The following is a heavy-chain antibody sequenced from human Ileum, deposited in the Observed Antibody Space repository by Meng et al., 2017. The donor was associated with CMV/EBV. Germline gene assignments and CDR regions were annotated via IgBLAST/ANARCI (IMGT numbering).Heavy chain of an antibody. J-gene: IGHJ4*02. Sequence: GESLKISCAASTFNLNNYGMNWVRQAPGKGLEWVSGISSSDGRTYYADSVKGHFTISRDNAKNTLYLQMNSLRAEDTAVYYCASPILGWGQGTLVTVSS. CDR1: TFNLNNYG. V-gene: IGHV3-23*01. D-gene: IGHD3-3*02. CDR2: ISSSDGRT. CDR3: ASPILG.